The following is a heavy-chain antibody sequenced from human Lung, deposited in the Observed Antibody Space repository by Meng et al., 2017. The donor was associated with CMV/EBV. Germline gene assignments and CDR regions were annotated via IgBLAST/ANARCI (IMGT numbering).Heavy chain of an antibody. Sequence: AXVXVSXXGSGYSFTGGYYMHWVRQAPGQGLEWMGWINTKRGGPNYGEKFQGRVTMTRDTSISTVYMEVSRLRPDDTAVYYCARGPTVTRFDYWGQGTLVTVSS. CDR2: INTKRGGP. J-gene: IGHJ4*02. V-gene: IGHV1-2*02. D-gene: IGHD4-11*01. CDR3: ARGPTVTRFDY. CDR1: GYSFTGGYY.